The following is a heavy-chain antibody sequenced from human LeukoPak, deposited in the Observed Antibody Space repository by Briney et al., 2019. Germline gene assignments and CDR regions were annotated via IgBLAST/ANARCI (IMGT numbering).Heavy chain of an antibody. CDR3: SRHPAEGDY. J-gene: IGHJ4*02. D-gene: IGHD2-15*01. CDR2: ISGSSDNT. V-gene: IGHV3-11*03. CDR1: GFTFSDSY. Sequence: GGSLRLSCAASGFTFSDSYMSWVRQAPGKGLEWVSYISGSSDNTNYADSVKGRFTISRDNAKNSLYLQMNSLGAEDTAVYYCSRHPAEGDYWGQGTLVTVSS.